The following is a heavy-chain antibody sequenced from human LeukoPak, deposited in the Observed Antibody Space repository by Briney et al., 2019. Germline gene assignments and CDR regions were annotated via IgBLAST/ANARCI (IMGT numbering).Heavy chain of an antibody. Sequence: NTSETLSLTCTVSGGSISSGSYYWSWIRQPAGKGLEWIGRIYTSGSTNYNPSLKSRVTISVDTSKNQFSLKLSSVTAADTAVYYCASTMVRGRGGGFDYWGQGTLVTVSS. D-gene: IGHD3-10*01. CDR1: GGSISSGSYY. V-gene: IGHV4-61*02. CDR3: ASTMVRGRGGGFDY. J-gene: IGHJ4*02. CDR2: IYTSGST.